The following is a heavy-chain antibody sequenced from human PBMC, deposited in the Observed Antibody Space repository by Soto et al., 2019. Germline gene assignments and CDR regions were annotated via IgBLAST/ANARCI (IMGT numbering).Heavy chain of an antibody. J-gene: IGHJ6*02. V-gene: IGHV5-51*01. Sequence: LGDSLKISCNGSGYSFTRYWIGWVRQIPGKGLEWMGIIYPGDSDTRYSPSFQGQVTISADKSISTAYLQWSSLKASDTAMYYCARHTIVVVPAAMAADYYYYGMDVWGQGTTVTVSS. CDR1: GYSFTRYW. CDR2: IYPGDSDT. D-gene: IGHD2-2*01. CDR3: ARHTIVVVPAAMAADYYYYGMDV.